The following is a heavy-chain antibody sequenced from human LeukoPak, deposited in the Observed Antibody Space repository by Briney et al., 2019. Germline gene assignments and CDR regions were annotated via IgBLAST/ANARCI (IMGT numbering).Heavy chain of an antibody. CDR2: ISSSGTTI. CDR1: GFTFSSYE. V-gene: IGHV3-48*03. D-gene: IGHD1-26*01. Sequence: GGSLRLSCATSGFTFSSYEMNWVRQAPGKGLEWVSFISSSGTTIYADSVRGRFTISRDNAKNSLYLQMNSLRAEDTAVYYCVSRIVGANTFTPLDTWGQGTPVTVSS. J-gene: IGHJ5*02. CDR3: VSRIVGANTFTPLDT.